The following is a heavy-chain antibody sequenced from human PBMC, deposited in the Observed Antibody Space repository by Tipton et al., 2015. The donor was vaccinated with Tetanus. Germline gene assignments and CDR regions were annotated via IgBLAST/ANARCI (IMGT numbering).Heavy chain of an antibody. CDR3: ARVPLSLYYGLDY. CDR2: IYSSGST. V-gene: IGHV4-59*11. D-gene: IGHD3-16*02. CDR1: GGSISGHY. J-gene: IGHJ4*02. Sequence: TLSLTCIVSGGSISGHYWNWIRQPPGKGLEWIGFIYSSGSTNYNPSLKSRVTISVDTSKNQFSLKMSSMTAADTAVYYCARVPLSLYYGLDYWGQGTRVTVSS.